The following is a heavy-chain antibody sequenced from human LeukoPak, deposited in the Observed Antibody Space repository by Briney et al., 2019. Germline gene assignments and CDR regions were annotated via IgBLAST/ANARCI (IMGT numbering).Heavy chain of an antibody. V-gene: IGHV3-7*01. J-gene: IGHJ4*02. D-gene: IGHD2-2*01. CDR2: INQDESKK. CDR1: GSTFSNDW. Sequence: GVSLRLSCAASGSTFSNDWMCWVRQAPGKGLEWVANINQDESKKYYADSVKGRFTISRDNAKNSLYLQMSSLTAEDTAIYYCARDHAYRADYWGQGTLVTVSS. CDR3: ARDHAYRADY.